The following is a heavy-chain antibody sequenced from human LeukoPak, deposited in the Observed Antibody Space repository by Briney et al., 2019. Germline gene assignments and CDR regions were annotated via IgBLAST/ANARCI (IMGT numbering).Heavy chain of an antibody. Sequence: GGSLRLACVVSGVSVSSDWMSWIRQAPGKGLESVATITPDGSAKYYVDSVNGRFTISKDYAKNSLYLQMNTLRAEDTAVYYCTRADHEYCGQGTLVTVSS. J-gene: IGHJ4*02. CDR3: TRADHEY. CDR2: ITPDGSAK. V-gene: IGHV3-7*04. CDR1: GVSVSSDW.